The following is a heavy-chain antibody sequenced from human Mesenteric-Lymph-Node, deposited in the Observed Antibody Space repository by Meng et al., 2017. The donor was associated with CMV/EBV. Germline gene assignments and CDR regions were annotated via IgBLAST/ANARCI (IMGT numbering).Heavy chain of an antibody. CDR1: GFMFHGYS. CDR2: INSDGSKT. Sequence: LTGAASGFMFHGYSMNWVRQAPGKGLVWVSRINSDGSKTTYADSVRGRFTISRDNAKNSLYLQMNSLRAEDTAVYYCARDGDRHNWNFNYWGQGTLVTVSS. V-gene: IGHV3-74*01. J-gene: IGHJ4*02. CDR3: ARDGDRHNWNFNY. D-gene: IGHD1-20*01.